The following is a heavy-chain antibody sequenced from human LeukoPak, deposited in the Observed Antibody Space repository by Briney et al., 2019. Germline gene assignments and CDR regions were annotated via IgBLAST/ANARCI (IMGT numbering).Heavy chain of an antibody. D-gene: IGHD2-15*01. V-gene: IGHV1-2*02. J-gene: IGHJ4*02. Sequence: ASVKVSCKASGYTFTSYGISWVRQAPGQGLEWMGWINPNSGGTNYAQKFQGRVTMTRDTSISTAYMELSRLRSDDTAVYYCARGHFYCSGGSCTSPPDFDYWGQGTLVTVSS. CDR2: INPNSGGT. CDR1: GYTFTSYG. CDR3: ARGHFYCSGGSCTSPPDFDY.